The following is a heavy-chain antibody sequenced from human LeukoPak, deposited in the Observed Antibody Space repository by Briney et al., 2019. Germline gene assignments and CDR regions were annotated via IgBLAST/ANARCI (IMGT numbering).Heavy chain of an antibody. CDR3: ARDRLVIDAFDI. CDR2: IYYSGST. V-gene: IGHV4-31*03. J-gene: IGHJ3*02. D-gene: IGHD4-23*01. Sequence: PSETLSLTCTVSGGSVSSGGYYWSWIRQHPGKGLEWIGYIYYSGSTYYNPSLKSRVTISVDTSKNQFSLKLSSVTAADTAVYYCARDRLVIDAFDIWGQGTMVSVS. CDR1: GGSVSSGGYY.